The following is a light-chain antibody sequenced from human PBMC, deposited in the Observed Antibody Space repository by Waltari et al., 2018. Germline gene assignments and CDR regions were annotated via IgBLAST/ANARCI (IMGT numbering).Light chain of an antibody. CDR2: KDN. V-gene: IGLV3-25*03. CDR3: QSEVNSRTYAIL. CDR1: ALAPQY. J-gene: IGLJ2*01. Sequence: SYELTQPPSVSVSPGQTARITCSGDALAPQYASWYQQKPGQAPMLLIYKDNERPSGIPERFSGSSSGTTVTLTISGVQAEDEADYYCQSEVNSRTYAILFGGGTKVTVL.